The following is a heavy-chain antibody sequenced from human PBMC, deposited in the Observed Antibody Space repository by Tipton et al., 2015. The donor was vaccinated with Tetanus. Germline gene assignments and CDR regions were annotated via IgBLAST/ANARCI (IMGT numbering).Heavy chain of an antibody. CDR3: TYTVSWFAFDY. D-gene: IGHD6-13*01. Sequence: QLVQSGGGVVQPGRSLRLSCAASGFTFSNSGMHWVRQAPGKGLEWVAIISYDGNYQSYAESVKGRFTISRDDSKSTLFLQMNGLRAEDMAVYYCTYTVSWFAFDYWGQGSLVTVSS. V-gene: IGHV3-30*03. J-gene: IGHJ4*02. CDR1: GFTFSNSG. CDR2: ISYDGNYQ.